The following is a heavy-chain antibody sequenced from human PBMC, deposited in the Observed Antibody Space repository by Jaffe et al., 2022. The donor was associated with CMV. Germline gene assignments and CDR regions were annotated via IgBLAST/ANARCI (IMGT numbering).Heavy chain of an antibody. CDR1: GGSISTNW. V-gene: IGHV4-4*02. CDR3: ARHTAVSGTRGFDY. Sequence: QVQLQESGPGLLKPSETLSLTCAVSGGSISTNWWSWVRQPPGGGLEWLAEVYYSGNIHYNPSLESRLTISIDNSKNHISLNLRSLTAADTAIYYCARHTAVSGTRGFDYWGRGTLVTVSS. CDR2: VYYSGNI. J-gene: IGHJ4*02. D-gene: IGHD4-4*01.